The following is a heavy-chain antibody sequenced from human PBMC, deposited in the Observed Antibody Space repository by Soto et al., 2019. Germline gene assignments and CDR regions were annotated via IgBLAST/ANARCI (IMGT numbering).Heavy chain of an antibody. CDR1: GGSMTGYH. J-gene: IGHJ5*02. CDR3: TRAGITRDLNWFDP. Sequence: QVQLQESGPGLVKPSETLSLICAVSGGSMTGYHWSWVRQSPGKGLEWIGEIYYSGSTKYNPSLKRRVTMSVDTSKNQFSLDLTSVTAADTAVYYCTRAGITRDLNWFDPWGQGTLVTVSS. V-gene: IGHV4-59*01. D-gene: IGHD1-20*01. CDR2: IYYSGST.